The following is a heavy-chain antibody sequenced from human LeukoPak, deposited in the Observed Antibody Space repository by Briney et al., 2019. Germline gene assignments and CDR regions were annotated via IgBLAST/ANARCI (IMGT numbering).Heavy chain of an antibody. Sequence: GGSLRLSCAASGFTFSGSALHWVRQASGKGLEWVGRIRSTANGYATAYAASVKGRFTISRDNAKNSLYLQMNSLRGDDTAVYYCARSAGQQLIRGRDAFDIWGQGTMVTVSS. CDR2: IRSTANGYAT. CDR3: ARSAGQQLIRGRDAFDI. V-gene: IGHV3-73*01. J-gene: IGHJ3*02. CDR1: GFTFSGSA. D-gene: IGHD5-18*01.